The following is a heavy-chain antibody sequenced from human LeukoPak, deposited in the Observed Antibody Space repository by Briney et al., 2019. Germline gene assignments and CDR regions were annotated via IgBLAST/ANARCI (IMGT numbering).Heavy chain of an antibody. CDR3: VKDLQFHDGAF. Sequence: GPLLLSCSASGFTFSTYAMHCVRPAPGKGLEYVSAINSNGGSTYYADSVKGRSTISRDNAKNTLYFQMSSLRAEDTAVYYCVKDLQFHDGAFWGQGTLVTVSS. D-gene: IGHD1-1*01. V-gene: IGHV3-64D*06. J-gene: IGHJ4*02. CDR1: GFTFSTYA. CDR2: INSNGGST.